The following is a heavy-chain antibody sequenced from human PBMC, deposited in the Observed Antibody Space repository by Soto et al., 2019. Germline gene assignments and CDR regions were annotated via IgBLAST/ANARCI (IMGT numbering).Heavy chain of an antibody. J-gene: IGHJ3*02. CDR2: IWYDGSNK. CDR3: AREGYYYDSSGYYDDDAFDI. V-gene: IGHV3-33*01. D-gene: IGHD3-22*01. Sequence: QVQLVESGGGVVQPGRSLRLSCAASGFTFSSYGMHWVRQASGKGLEWVAVIWYDGSNKYYADSVKGRFTISRDNSKNTLYLQMNSLRAEDTAVYYCAREGYYYDSSGYYDDDAFDIWGQGTMVTVSS. CDR1: GFTFSSYG.